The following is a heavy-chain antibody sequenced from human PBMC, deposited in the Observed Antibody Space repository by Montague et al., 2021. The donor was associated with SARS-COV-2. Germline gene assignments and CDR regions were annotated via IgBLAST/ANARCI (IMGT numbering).Heavy chain of an antibody. CDR2: IDPSDSYT. Sequence: QPGAEVKKPGESLRISCKGSGCSFTSYWISWVRQMPGKGLEWMGRIDPSDSYTNYSPSFQGHVTISADKSISTAYLQWSSLKASDTAMYYCARRSYSSSWYDYWGQGPLVTVSS. J-gene: IGHJ4*02. CDR1: GCSFTSYW. V-gene: IGHV5-10-1*01. CDR3: ARRSYSSSWYDY. D-gene: IGHD6-13*01.